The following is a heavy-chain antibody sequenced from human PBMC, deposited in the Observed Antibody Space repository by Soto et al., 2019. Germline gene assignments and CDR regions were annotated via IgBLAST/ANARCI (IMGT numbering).Heavy chain of an antibody. J-gene: IGHJ5*02. V-gene: IGHV3-74*01. CDR2: INCDGSRT. Sequence: VQLVESGGGLVQPGESLRLSCAASGFTFSSYWMHWVRQAPGKGLVWVSRINCDGSRTNYADSVKGRFTVSRDNAKNTQYLQMNSLRAEDTAVYYCARVLTGSWNWFDPWGQGTLVTVSS. CDR3: ARVLTGSWNWFDP. CDR1: GFTFSSYW. D-gene: IGHD6-13*01.